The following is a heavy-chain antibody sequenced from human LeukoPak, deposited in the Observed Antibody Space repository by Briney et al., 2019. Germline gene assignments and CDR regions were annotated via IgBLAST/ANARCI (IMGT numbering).Heavy chain of an antibody. CDR2: IYYSGST. V-gene: IGHV4-39*01. J-gene: IGHJ5*02. Sequence: PSETLSLTCTVSGGSISSSSYYWGWIRQPPGKGLEWIGSIYYSGSTYYNPSLKSRVTISVDTSKNQFSLKLSSVTAADTAVYYCARLKRSGWTNWFDPWGQGTLVTVSS. D-gene: IGHD6-19*01. CDR3: ARLKRSGWTNWFDP. CDR1: GGSISSSSYY.